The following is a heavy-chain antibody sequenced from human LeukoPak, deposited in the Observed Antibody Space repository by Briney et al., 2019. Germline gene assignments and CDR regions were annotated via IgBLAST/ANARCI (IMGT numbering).Heavy chain of an antibody. D-gene: IGHD5-18*01. J-gene: IGHJ4*02. V-gene: IGHV3-23*01. Sequence: GSLRLSCAASGFTYSSYAMSWVRQAPGKGLEWVSAISGSGGSTYYADSVKGRFTISRDNSKNTLYLQMNSLRAEDTAVYYCAKGEYSYGFMIDYWGQGTLVTVSS. CDR3: AKGEYSYGFMIDY. CDR1: GFTYSSYA. CDR2: ISGSGGST.